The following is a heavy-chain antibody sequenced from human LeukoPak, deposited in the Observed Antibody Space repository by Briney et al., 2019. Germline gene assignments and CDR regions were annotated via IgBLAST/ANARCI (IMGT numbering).Heavy chain of an antibody. J-gene: IGHJ3*02. D-gene: IGHD5-18*01. Sequence: SETLSLTCAVYGGSFSGYYWSWIRQSPGKGLEWIGEIDPSGGTKYNPSLNSRVTISLDTSKNQFSLRLSAADAADTAVYYCAKTGARYSYGWSTYDAFDIWGQGTMVIVSS. CDR2: IDPSGGT. V-gene: IGHV4-34*01. CDR3: AKTGARYSYGWSTYDAFDI. CDR1: GGSFSGYY.